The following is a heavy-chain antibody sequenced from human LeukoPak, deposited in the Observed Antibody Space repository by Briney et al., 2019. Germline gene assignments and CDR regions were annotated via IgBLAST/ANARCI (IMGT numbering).Heavy chain of an antibody. D-gene: IGHD2-15*01. CDR1: GGSIGSYY. J-gene: IGHJ4*02. Sequence: SETLSLTCTVSGGSIGSYYWSWIRQPPGKGLEWIGHIHYRGSTNYNPSLKSRVTISVDTSKNQFSLKLSSVTAADTAVYYCARLLCSGGSCSRGFDYWGQGTLVTVSS. CDR3: ARLLCSGGSCSRGFDY. V-gene: IGHV4-59*08. CDR2: IHYRGST.